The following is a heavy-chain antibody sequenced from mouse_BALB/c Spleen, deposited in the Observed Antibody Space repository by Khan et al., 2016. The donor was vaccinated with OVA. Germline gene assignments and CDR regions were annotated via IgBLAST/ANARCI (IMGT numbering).Heavy chain of an antibody. Sequence: QIQLVQSGPELKKPGETVRISCKASGYTFTTAGIQWVQKMPGKGLKWNGRINTHSGVPKFAEDFKGRFAFSLEISVNTAYLQITNLKNEDTATYFCARGGAAYYRNDGGAMEYWGQGTSVTVSS. J-gene: IGHJ4*01. CDR1: GYTFTTAG. CDR3: ARGGAAYYRNDGGAMEY. D-gene: IGHD2-14*01. V-gene: IGHV9-4*02. CDR2: INTHSGVP.